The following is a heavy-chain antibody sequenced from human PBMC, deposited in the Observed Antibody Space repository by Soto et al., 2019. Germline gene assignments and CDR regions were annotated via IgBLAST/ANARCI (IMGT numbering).Heavy chain of an antibody. Sequence: ESGGGVGQPGRSLRLSCAASGFTFSRSPMHWVRQAPGKGLEWVAVISYDGSNKYYADSVKGRFTISRDNSKNTLYLQMNSLRTEDTAVYYCARDSLFWFGELLSAYNWFDPWGQGTLVTVSS. V-gene: IGHV3-30-3*01. D-gene: IGHD3-10*01. CDR2: ISYDGSNK. CDR3: ARDSLFWFGELLSAYNWFDP. CDR1: GFTFSRSP. J-gene: IGHJ5*02.